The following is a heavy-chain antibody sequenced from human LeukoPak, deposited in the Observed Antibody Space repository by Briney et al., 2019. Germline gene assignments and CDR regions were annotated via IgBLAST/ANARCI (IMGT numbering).Heavy chain of an antibody. CDR1: GFTFSSYA. V-gene: IGHV3-33*01. Sequence: GGSLRLSCAASGFTFSSYAMHWVRQTPGKGREWVAVIWYDGINKYYADSVKGRFTISRDNSKNTLYLQMNSLRGEDTAVYYCARSYTSNWYYFDYWGQGTLVTVSS. D-gene: IGHD6-13*01. CDR2: IWYDGINK. J-gene: IGHJ4*02. CDR3: ARSYTSNWYYFDY.